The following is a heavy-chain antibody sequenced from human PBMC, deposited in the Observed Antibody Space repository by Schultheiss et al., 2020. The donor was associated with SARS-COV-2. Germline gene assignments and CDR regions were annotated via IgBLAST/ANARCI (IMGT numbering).Heavy chain of an antibody. Sequence: GGSLRLSCAASGFTFSSYAMSWVRQAPGKGLEWVSGISLNSGSIGYADSVKGRFTISRDNAKNSLYLQMNSLRAEDTALYYCAKTVRGRGGSSGYYQNYFDYWGQGTLVTVSS. CDR1: GFTFSSYA. V-gene: IGHV3-9*01. J-gene: IGHJ4*02. CDR2: ISLNSGSI. D-gene: IGHD3-22*01. CDR3: AKTVRGRGGSSGYYQNYFDY.